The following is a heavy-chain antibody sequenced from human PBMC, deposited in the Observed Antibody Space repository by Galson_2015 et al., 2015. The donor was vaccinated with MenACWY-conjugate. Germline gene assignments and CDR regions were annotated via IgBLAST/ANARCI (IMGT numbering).Heavy chain of an antibody. CDR1: GFTFSNAW. D-gene: IGHD3-22*01. CDR3: TTLMIVVVRDFDY. J-gene: IGHJ4*02. CDR2: IKSKTDGGTT. Sequence: SLRLSCAASGFTFSNAWMSWVRQAPGKGLEWVGRIKSKTDGGTTDYAAPVKGRFTISRDDSKNTLYLQMNSLKTEDTAVYYCTTLMIVVVRDFDYWGQGTLVTVSS. V-gene: IGHV3-15*01.